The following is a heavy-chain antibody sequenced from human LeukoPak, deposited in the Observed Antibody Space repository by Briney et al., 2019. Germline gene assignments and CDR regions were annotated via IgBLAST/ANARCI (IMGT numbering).Heavy chain of an antibody. CDR2: ITSGSTVI. Sequence: GGSLRLSCAASGFTFSHFSMNWVRQAPGKGPEWISYITSGSTVIHYADSVNGRFTISRDNVKNILFLQMNNLRPDDTAVYYCATPGVRHLRQFDWILDCWGQGTLVSVSS. V-gene: IGHV3-48*04. J-gene: IGHJ4*02. D-gene: IGHD3-9*01. CDR3: ATPGVRHLRQFDWILDC. CDR1: GFTFSHFS.